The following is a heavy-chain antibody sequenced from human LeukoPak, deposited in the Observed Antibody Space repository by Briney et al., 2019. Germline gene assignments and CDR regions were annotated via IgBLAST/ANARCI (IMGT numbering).Heavy chain of an antibody. CDR3: ARDMITRRWELADY. J-gene: IGHJ4*02. V-gene: IGHV3-74*01. Sequence: GGSLRLSCAASRFTFSTYWMHWVRQAPGKGLVWVSRINSDGSSTGYADSVKGRFTISRDNAKNSLYLQMNSLRAEDTAVYYCARDMITRRWELADYWGQGTLVTVSS. CDR2: INSDGSST. D-gene: IGHD1-26*01. CDR1: RFTFSTYW.